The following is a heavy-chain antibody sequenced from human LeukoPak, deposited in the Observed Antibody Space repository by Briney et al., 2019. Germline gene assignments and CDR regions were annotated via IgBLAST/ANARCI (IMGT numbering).Heavy chain of an antibody. Sequence: GGSLRLSCEGSGFTFSIHSMNWVRQTPGRGLEWVSYISGTSGTIHYADSVKGRFTSSRDNAKNSLFLQMNNLRAEDTAIDYCVRDQEAFCEGVCFCAIDIWGQGTLVTVSS. V-gene: IGHV3-48*04. J-gene: IGHJ3*02. CDR1: GFTFSIHS. CDR3: VRDQEAFCEGVCFCAIDI. CDR2: ISGTSGTI. D-gene: IGHD2-21*02.